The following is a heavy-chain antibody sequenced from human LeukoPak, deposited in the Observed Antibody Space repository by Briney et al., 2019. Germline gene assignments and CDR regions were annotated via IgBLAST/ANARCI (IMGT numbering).Heavy chain of an antibody. CDR1: GYTFTGYY. D-gene: IGHD2-15*01. CDR3: ARDQWSENGDYFDY. J-gene: IGHJ4*02. Sequence: GASVKVSCKASGYTFTGYYMHWVRQAPGQGLEWMGWINPNSGGTNYAQKFQGRVTMTRDTSISTAYMELSRLRSDDTAVYYCARDQWSENGDYFDYWGQGTLVTVSP. V-gene: IGHV1-2*02. CDR2: INPNSGGT.